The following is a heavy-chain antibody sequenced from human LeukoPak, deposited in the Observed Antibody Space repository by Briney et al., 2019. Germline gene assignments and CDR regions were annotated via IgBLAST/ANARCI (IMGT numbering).Heavy chain of an antibody. D-gene: IGHD2-2*01. Sequence: ASVKVSCKASGYTFTSYAMHWVRQASGQRLEWMGWINAGNGNTKYSQKFQGRVTITRDTSASTAYMELSSLRSEDTAVYYCARVKDIVVVPAALYYYGMDVWGQGTTVTVSS. V-gene: IGHV1-3*01. J-gene: IGHJ6*02. CDR2: INAGNGNT. CDR1: GYTFTSYA. CDR3: ARVKDIVVVPAALYYYGMDV.